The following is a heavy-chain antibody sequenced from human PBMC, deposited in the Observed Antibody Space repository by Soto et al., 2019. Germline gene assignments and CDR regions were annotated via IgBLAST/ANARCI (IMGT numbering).Heavy chain of an antibody. CDR1: GFTFSRYG. CDR2: ISYDGSNK. D-gene: IGHD2-2*02. V-gene: IGHV3-30*18. J-gene: IGHJ4*02. Sequence: QVQLVESGGGVVQPGRSLRLSCAASGFTFSRYGMHWVRQAPGKGLEWVAVISYDGSNKYYADSVKGRFTISRDNSKNTLYLQMNSLRAEDTAVYYCAKDSQYTSFDYWGQGTLVTVSS. CDR3: AKDSQYTSFDY.